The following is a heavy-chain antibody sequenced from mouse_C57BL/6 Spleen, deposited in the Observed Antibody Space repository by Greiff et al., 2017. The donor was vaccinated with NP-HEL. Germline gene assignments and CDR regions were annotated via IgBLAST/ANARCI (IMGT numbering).Heavy chain of an antibody. CDR2: IYPGSGYT. CDR1: GYSFTSYY. J-gene: IGHJ1*03. CDR3: ARRYSNLDFEV. D-gene: IGHD2-5*01. Sequence: QVQLKQSGPELVKPGASVKISCKASGYSFTSYYIHWVKQRPGQGLEWIGWIYPGSGYTKYNEKFKGKATLTADTSSSTAYMQLSSLTSEDSAVYYCARRYSNLDFEVWGTGTTVTVSS. V-gene: IGHV1-66*01.